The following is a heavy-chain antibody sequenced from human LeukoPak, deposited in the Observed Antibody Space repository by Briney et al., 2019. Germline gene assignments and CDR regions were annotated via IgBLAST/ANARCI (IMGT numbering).Heavy chain of an antibody. CDR2: IVYDGGYK. CDR3: AKVQSYYGILTSDPFDY. J-gene: IGHJ4*02. Sequence: GGSLRLSXAASGFTFNSHGMHWVRQGPGKGPEWVAFIVYDGGYKYYADSVKGRFTISRDNSKNTLFLQMNSLRTEDTAVYYCAKVQSYYGILTSDPFDYWGQGTLVTVSS. V-gene: IGHV3-30*02. CDR1: GFTFNSHG. D-gene: IGHD3-9*01.